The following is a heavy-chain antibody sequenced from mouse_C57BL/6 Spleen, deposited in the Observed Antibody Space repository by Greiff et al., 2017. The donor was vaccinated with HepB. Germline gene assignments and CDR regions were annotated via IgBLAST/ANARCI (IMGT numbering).Heavy chain of an antibody. CDR1: GYTFTSYW. Sequence: QVQLQQPGAELVMPGASVKLSCKASGYTFTSYWMHWVKQRPGQGLEWIGEIDPSDSYTNYNQKFKGKSTLTVDKSSSTAYMQLSSLTSEDSAVYYCASIYYGYDGGAYWGQGTLVTVSA. CDR2: IDPSDSYT. CDR3: ASIYYGYDGGAY. D-gene: IGHD2-2*01. V-gene: IGHV1-69*01. J-gene: IGHJ3*01.